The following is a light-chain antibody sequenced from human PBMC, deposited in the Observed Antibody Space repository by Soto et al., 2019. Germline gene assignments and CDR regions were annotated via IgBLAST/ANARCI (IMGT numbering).Light chain of an antibody. Sequence: EIVLTQSPATLSLSPGERATLSCRASQSVSSYLAWYQQKPGQAPRLLIYDASNRATGIPVRFSGSGSGTDFTLTISSLEPEDFAVYYCQQRSDWPITVGQGTRLEIK. CDR2: DAS. CDR3: QQRSDWPIT. J-gene: IGKJ5*01. V-gene: IGKV3-11*01. CDR1: QSVSSY.